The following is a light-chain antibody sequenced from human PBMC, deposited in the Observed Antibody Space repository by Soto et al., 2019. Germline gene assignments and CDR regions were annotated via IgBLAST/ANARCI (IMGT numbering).Light chain of an antibody. CDR3: QQYGSSGT. Sequence: DIVLTQSPGTLSLSPGERATLSCRASQRVGRSYLAWYQQKPGQAPRLLISSVSKRATGIPDRFSGGGSGTDFTLTISRLEPEDFAVYYCQQYGSSGTFGQGTKVDI. CDR2: SVS. J-gene: IGKJ1*01. CDR1: QRVGRSY. V-gene: IGKV3-20*01.